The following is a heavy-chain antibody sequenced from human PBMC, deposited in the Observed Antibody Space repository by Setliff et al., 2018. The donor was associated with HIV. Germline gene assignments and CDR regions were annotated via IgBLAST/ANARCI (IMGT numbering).Heavy chain of an antibody. D-gene: IGHD4-4*01. V-gene: IGHV4-59*02. CDR2: IFHTGTT. J-gene: IGHJ4*02. Sequence: SETLSLTCSVSGTSVSSDYWSWIRQSPGKGLEWIGYIFHTGTTNYSPSLKSRVTMSIDTSKNQFSLNLSSVTAADAAIYYCGRHPPTSDCNYNLILDYWGRGVLVTVSS. CDR3: GRHPPTSDCNYNLILDY. CDR1: GTSVSSDY.